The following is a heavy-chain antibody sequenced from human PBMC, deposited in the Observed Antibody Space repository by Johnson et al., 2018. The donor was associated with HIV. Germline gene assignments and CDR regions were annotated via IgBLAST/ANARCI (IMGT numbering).Heavy chain of an antibody. CDR2: ISTSGNTI. J-gene: IGHJ3*02. Sequence: VQLVESGGGLIQPGGSLRLSCAASGFTFSNYDMYWVRQATGKGLEWVSGISTSGNTIYYADSVKGRFTISRDNAKKSLYLQMNSLRAEDTAVYYCARSVALIVATFDAFDIWGQGTMVTVSS. D-gene: IGHD5-12*01. CDR1: GFTFSNYD. CDR3: ARSVALIVATFDAFDI. V-gene: IGHV3-48*04.